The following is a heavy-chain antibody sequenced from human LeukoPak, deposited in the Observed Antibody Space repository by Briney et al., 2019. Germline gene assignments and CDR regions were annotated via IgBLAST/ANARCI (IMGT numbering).Heavy chain of an antibody. CDR2: ISSNSRYI. Sequence: KTGGSLRLSCAASGFIFSRYSMNWVRQAPGKGLEWVSSISSNSRYISYADSVKGRFTISRDNAKNSLYLQMNSLRAEDTAVYYCARHQGYWGQGTLVTVSS. J-gene: IGHJ4*02. CDR1: GFIFSRYS. CDR3: ARHQGY. V-gene: IGHV3-21*01.